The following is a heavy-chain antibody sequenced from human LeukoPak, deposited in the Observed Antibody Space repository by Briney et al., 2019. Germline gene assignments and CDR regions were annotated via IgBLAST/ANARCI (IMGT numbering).Heavy chain of an antibody. CDR1: GYTFTAYY. CDR3: ARDLDYYDSSGYGSHAFDI. D-gene: IGHD3-22*01. Sequence: VASVKVSCKASGYTFTAYYMHWVRHAPRQGLEWIGWINPNRRGPNYAQRFQGRVTMTRDTSISTAYMELSRLRSDDTAVYYCARDLDYYDSSGYGSHAFDIWGQGTMVTVYS. CDR2: INPNRRGP. J-gene: IGHJ3*02. V-gene: IGHV1-2*02.